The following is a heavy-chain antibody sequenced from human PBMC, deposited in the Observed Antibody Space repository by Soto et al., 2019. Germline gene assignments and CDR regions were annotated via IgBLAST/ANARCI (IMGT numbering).Heavy chain of an antibody. Sequence: QVQLQESGPGLVKPSQTLSLTCTVSGGSISSGGYYWSWIRQHPGKGLEWIGSIYYSGSTYYNPSPXRXFTLAVATSKNQFSLKLSSVTAADTAVYYCARGVLHWGQGTLVTVSS. CDR3: ARGVLH. CDR2: IYYSGST. V-gene: IGHV4-31*03. D-gene: IGHD3-16*01. CDR1: GGSISSGGYY. J-gene: IGHJ4*02.